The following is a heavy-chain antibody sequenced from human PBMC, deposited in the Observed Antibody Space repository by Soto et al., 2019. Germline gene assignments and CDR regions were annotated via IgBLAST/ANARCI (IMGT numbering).Heavy chain of an antibody. CDR1: GGSISSYY. CDR3: ARVVSSSWYPYYYYGMDV. CDR2: IYYSGST. Sequence: SETLSLTCTVSGGSISSYYWSWIRQPPGKGLEWIGYIYYSGSTNYNPSLKSRVTISVDTSKNQFSLKLSSVTAADTAVYYCARVVSSSWYPYYYYGMDVWGQGTTVTVS. D-gene: IGHD6-13*01. J-gene: IGHJ6*02. V-gene: IGHV4-59*01.